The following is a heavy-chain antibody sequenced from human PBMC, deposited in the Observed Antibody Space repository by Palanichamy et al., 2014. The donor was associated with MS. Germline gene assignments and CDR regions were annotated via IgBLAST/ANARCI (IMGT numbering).Heavy chain of an antibody. J-gene: IGHJ3*01. CDR2: INPNSGGT. Sequence: QVQLVQSGAEVKKPGASVKVSCKASGYSFTDYYMHWVRQAPGQGLEWMGWINPNSGGTNYAQKFQDRVTMTRDTSINTAYMDLSRLGSDDTAVYYCARGREQWSDAFNLWGQGTMVTVSS. V-gene: IGHV1-2*02. D-gene: IGHD1/OR15-1a*01. CDR1: GYSFTDYY. CDR3: ARGREQWSDAFNL.